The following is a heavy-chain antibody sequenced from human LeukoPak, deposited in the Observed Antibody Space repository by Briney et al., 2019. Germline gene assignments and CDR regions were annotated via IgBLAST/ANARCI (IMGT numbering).Heavy chain of an antibody. CDR2: INHNGNVN. CDR3: ARAGGLDV. Sequence: GGSLRLSCAASGFTFSSYAMSWVRQAPGKGLEWVASINHNGNVNYYVDSVKGRFTISRDNAKNSLYLQMSNLRAEDTAVYFCARAGGLDVWGQGATVTVSS. V-gene: IGHV3-7*03. J-gene: IGHJ6*02. CDR1: GFTFSSYA.